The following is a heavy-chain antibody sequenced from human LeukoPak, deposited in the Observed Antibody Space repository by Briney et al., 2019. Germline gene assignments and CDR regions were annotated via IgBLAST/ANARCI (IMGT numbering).Heavy chain of an antibody. CDR2: ISSSGSTI. D-gene: IGHD3-10*01. Sequence: GGSLRLSCAASGFTFSSYEMNWVRQAPGKGLEWVSYISSSGSTIYYADSVKGRFTISRDNAKNSLYLQMNSLRAEDTAVYYCAELGITIPGGVWGKGTTVTISS. CDR1: GFTFSSYE. V-gene: IGHV3-48*03. CDR3: AELGITIPGGV. J-gene: IGHJ6*04.